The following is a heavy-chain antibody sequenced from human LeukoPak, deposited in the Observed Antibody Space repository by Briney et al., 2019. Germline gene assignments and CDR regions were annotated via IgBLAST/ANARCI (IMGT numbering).Heavy chain of an antibody. CDR3: AREVGATFPSFDY. CDR2: INHSGST. Sequence: PSETLSLTCAVYGGSFSGYYWSWIRQPPGKGLEWIGEINHSGSTNYNPSLKSRVTISVDTSKNQFSLKLSSVTAADTAVYYCAREVGATFPSFDYWGQGTLVTVSS. CDR1: GGSFSGYY. V-gene: IGHV4-34*01. J-gene: IGHJ4*02. D-gene: IGHD1-26*01.